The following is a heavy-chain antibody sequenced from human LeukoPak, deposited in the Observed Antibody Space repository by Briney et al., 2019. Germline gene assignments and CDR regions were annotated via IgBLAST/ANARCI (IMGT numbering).Heavy chain of an antibody. J-gene: IGHJ4*02. D-gene: IGHD3-22*01. Sequence: GGSLRLSCAASGFTFDDYGMSWVRQAPGKGLEWVSGINWDGGSTGYADSVKGRFTISRDNAKNSLYLQMNSLRAEDTALYYCARGYYEYSFDYWGQGTLVTVSS. CDR3: ARGYYEYSFDY. CDR2: INWDGGST. V-gene: IGHV3-20*04. CDR1: GFTFDDYG.